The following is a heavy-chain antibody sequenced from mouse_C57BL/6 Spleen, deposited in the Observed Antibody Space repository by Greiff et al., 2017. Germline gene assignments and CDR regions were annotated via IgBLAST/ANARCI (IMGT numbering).Heavy chain of an antibody. CDR2: ICSGGST. D-gene: IGHD2-3*01. V-gene: IGHV2-2*01. Sequence: VQGVESGPGLVQPSQSLSITCTVSGFSLTSYGVPWVRQSPGKGLEWLGVICSGGSTDYNAAFISRLSISKDNSKSQVFFKMNSLQADDTAIDYCARKDGYYFDYWGQGTTLTVSS. CDR1: GFSLTSYG. CDR3: ARKDGYYFDY. J-gene: IGHJ2*01.